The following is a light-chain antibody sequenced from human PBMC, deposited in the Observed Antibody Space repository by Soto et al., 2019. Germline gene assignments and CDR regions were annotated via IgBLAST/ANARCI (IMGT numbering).Light chain of an antibody. CDR2: DVS. CDR1: SSDVGGYNY. Sequence: QSVLNQPASVSGSPGQSITISCTGTSSDVGGYNYVSWYQQHPGKAPKLMIYDVSNRPSGVSNRFSGSKSGNTASLTISGLQAEDEAHYYCSSYTRSSTLHVVFGGGTKLTVL. J-gene: IGLJ2*01. V-gene: IGLV2-14*01. CDR3: SSYTRSSTLHVV.